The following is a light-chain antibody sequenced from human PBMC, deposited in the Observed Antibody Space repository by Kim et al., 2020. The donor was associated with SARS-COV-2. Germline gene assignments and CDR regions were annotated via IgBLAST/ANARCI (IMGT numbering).Light chain of an antibody. CDR3: QAWESNTVV. CDR2: EGH. J-gene: IGLJ3*02. CDR1: ELGDKK. Sequence: SPGQTSSITCSGDELGDKKVCWYQQKPGQSPVLVIDEGHKRPSGIPERVSGSNSGNTATLTISGTQAMDEADYYCQAWESNTVVFGGGTQLTVL. V-gene: IGLV3-1*01.